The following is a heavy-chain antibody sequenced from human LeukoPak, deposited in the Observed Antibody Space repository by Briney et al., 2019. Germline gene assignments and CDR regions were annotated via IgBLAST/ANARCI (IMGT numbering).Heavy chain of an antibody. CDR3: ARAPNRAYYMDV. CDR1: GFNFGDYA. J-gene: IGHJ6*03. CDR2: IYSGGTT. Sequence: GGSLRLSCAGSGFNFGDYAIHWVRQAPGKGLEWVSVIYSGGTTYYADSVKGRFTISRDNSKNTVYLQMNSLRVEDTAVYYCARAPNRAYYMDVWGKGTTVTVSS. D-gene: IGHD7-27*01. V-gene: IGHV3-53*01.